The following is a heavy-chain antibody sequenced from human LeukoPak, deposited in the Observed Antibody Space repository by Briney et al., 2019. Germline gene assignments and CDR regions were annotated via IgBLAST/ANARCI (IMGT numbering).Heavy chain of an antibody. D-gene: IGHD6-6*01. CDR1: GGSISSYY. J-gene: IGHJ6*03. CDR3: ARALKQLAPFYYYYMDV. V-gene: IGHV4-59*01. Sequence: SETLSLTCTVSGGSISSYYWSWIRQPPGKGLEWIGYIYYSGSTNYNPSLKSRVTISVDTSKHQFSLKLSSVTAADTAVYYCARALKQLAPFYYYYMDVWGKGTTVTVSS. CDR2: IYYSGST.